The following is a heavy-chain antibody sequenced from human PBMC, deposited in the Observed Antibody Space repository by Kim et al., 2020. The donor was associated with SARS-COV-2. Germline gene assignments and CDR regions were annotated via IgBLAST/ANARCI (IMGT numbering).Heavy chain of an antibody. CDR3: AGSHYDFWSGTEFDY. CDR1: GFTFSNYW. Sequence: GSLRLSCAASGFTFSNYWMHWVRQAPGKGLVWVSRINSDGSSRSYADSVKGRVTISRDNAKNTLYLQMNSLRAEDTAVYYCAGSHYDFWSGTEFDYWGQGTLVTVSS. J-gene: IGHJ4*02. CDR2: INSDGSSR. V-gene: IGHV3-74*01. D-gene: IGHD3-3*01.